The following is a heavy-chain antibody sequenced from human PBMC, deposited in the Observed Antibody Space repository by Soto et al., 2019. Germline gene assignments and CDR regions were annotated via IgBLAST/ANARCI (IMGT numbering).Heavy chain of an antibody. D-gene: IGHD1-1*01. Sequence: LRLSCAASGFTFSYYGMHWVRQAPGKGLEWVAVISYDGSKKYSADSVRGRFTISRDNSKNTLYLQMNSLRPEDTAVYYCAKDRVWNPFDDWGQGTLVTVSS. CDR3: AKDRVWNPFDD. CDR2: ISYDGSKK. CDR1: GFTFSYYG. V-gene: IGHV3-30*18. J-gene: IGHJ4*02.